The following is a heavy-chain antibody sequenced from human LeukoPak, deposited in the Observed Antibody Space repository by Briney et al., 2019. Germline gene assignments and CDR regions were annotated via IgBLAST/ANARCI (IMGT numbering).Heavy chain of an antibody. Sequence: PSETLSLTCTVSGVSISSGDYYWSWIRQPPGKGLEWIGYTYYSGSTYYNPSLKSRVTISVDASKNQFSLKLSSVAAADTAVYYCARPYYYDSRIDPWGQGTRVTVSS. J-gene: IGHJ5*02. CDR3: ARPYYYDSRIDP. V-gene: IGHV4-30-4*01. D-gene: IGHD3-22*01. CDR2: TYYSGST. CDR1: GVSISSGDYY.